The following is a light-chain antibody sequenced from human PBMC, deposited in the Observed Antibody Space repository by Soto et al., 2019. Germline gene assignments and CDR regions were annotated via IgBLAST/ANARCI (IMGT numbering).Light chain of an antibody. V-gene: IGKV2-28*01. CDR2: LGS. Sequence: DIVMTQSPLSLPVTPGEPASISCRSSQSLLHSNGYNYLDWYLQKPGQSPQLLIYLGSNRASGVPDRFSGSGSGTDFTLKISRVEAEDVEVYYCLQAIQTRTFGQRTKVEIK. CDR1: QSLLHSNGYNY. J-gene: IGKJ1*01. CDR3: LQAIQTRT.